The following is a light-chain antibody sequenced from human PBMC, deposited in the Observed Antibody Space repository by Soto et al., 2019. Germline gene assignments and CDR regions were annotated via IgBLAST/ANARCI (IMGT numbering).Light chain of an antibody. CDR1: SSDVGAYNY. CDR2: DVS. Sequence: QSALTQPRSVSGSPGQSVTISCTGTSSDVGAYNYVSWYQQHPGKAPKVIIYDVSERPSGVPDRFSGSRSGNTASLTISGLQVDDEADYYCCSYAGNPRYIIGPGTKVTVL. J-gene: IGLJ1*01. CDR3: CSYAGNPRYI. V-gene: IGLV2-11*01.